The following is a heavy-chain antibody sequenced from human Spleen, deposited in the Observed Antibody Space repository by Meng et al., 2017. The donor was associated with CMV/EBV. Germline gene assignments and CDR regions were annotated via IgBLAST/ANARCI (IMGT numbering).Heavy chain of an antibody. Sequence: GESLKISCAASGFTFSMYGMHWVRQAPGKGLEWVAFIRFDGSNGYYTDSVKGRFTISRDNSKNTLYLQMNSLRAEDTAVCYCANEQDYGARDYWGQGTLVTVSS. D-gene: IGHD4-17*01. CDR3: ANEQDYGARDY. CDR1: GFTFSMYG. V-gene: IGHV3-30*02. CDR2: IRFDGSNG. J-gene: IGHJ4*02.